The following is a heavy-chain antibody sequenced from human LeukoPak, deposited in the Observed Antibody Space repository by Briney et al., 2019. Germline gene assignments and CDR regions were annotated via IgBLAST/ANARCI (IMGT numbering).Heavy chain of an antibody. J-gene: IGHJ4*02. D-gene: IGHD6-13*01. CDR2: INPNSGGT. V-gene: IGHV1-2*04. Sequence: ASVTVSCTASGYTFTGYYMHWVRQAPGQGLERMGWINPNSGGTNYAQKFQGWVTMTRDTSISTAYMELSRLRSDDTAVYYCARDNSSSWYLLDYWGQGTLVTVSS. CDR3: ARDNSSSWYLLDY. CDR1: GYTFTGYY.